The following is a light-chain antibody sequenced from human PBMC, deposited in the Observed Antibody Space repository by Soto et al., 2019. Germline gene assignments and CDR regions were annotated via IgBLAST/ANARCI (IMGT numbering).Light chain of an antibody. CDR3: AAWDDRLKGFV. CDR2: SNN. J-gene: IGLJ1*01. Sequence: QSVLTQPPSASVTPGQRVTMSCSGSSSNIGTYTVSWYQQLPGTAPKLLIYSNNQRPSGVPDRFSGSKSGTSASLAISGLQSEDEAEYFCAAWDDRLKGFVFGAGTKVTVL. CDR1: SSNIGTYT. V-gene: IGLV1-44*01.